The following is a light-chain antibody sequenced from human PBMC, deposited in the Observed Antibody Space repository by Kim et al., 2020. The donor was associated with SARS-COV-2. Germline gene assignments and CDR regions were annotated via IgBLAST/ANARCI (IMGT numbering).Light chain of an antibody. CDR3: QSYDRSLSGSV. CDR2: GNN. Sequence: VNISGTRNSYNIWAAYYVHWYQQHPARPPQLLSQGNNNRPSGVPDLFSGSKSGTSASLDITGLQAEDEAVYYCQSYDRSLSGSVFGGGTQLTVL. J-gene: IGLJ3*02. V-gene: IGLV1-40*01. CDR1: SYNIWAAYY.